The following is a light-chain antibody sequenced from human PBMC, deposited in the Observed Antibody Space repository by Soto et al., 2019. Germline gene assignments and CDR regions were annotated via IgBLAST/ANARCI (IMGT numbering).Light chain of an antibody. CDR2: GAS. V-gene: IGKV3-20*01. Sequence: EVVLTQSPGTLSFSPGDRATLSCRASQTVASNFLAWYQHKPGQSPRLLIYGASTRPTDIPDRFSGSGSGPDFTLTSSRLEPEDSAVYYCQQYGTSPPLTFGGGTKVEIK. J-gene: IGKJ4*01. CDR3: QQYGTSPPLT. CDR1: QTVASNF.